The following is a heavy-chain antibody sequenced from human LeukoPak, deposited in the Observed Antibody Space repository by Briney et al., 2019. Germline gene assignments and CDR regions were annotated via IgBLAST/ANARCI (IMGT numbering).Heavy chain of an antibody. CDR1: GGSISSGGYY. CDR2: IYYSGST. V-gene: IGHV4-31*03. J-gene: IGHJ5*02. CDR3: ARDLLNKGWFDP. Sequence: SETLSLTCTVSGGSISSGGYYWSWIRQHPGKGLEWIGYIYYSGSTYYNPSLKSRVTISVDTSKNQFSLKLSSVTAADTAVYYCARDLLNKGWFDPWGQGTLVTVSS.